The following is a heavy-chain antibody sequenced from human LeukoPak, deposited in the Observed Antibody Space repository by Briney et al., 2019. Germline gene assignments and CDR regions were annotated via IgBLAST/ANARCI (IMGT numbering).Heavy chain of an antibody. V-gene: IGHV3-7*01. Sequence: GGSLRLSCAASGFTFSSYWMSWVRQAPGKGLEWVANIKQDGSEKYYVDSVKGRFTISRDNAKNSLYLQMNSLRAEDTAVYYCARDDCSSISCYRNWFDPWGQGTLVTVSS. CDR2: IKQDGSEK. D-gene: IGHD2-2*01. CDR3: ARDDCSSISCYRNWFDP. CDR1: GFTFSSYW. J-gene: IGHJ5*02.